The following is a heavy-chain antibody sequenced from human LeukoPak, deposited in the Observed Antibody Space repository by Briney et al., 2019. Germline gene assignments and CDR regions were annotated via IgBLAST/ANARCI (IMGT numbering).Heavy chain of an antibody. CDR2: IIPILGIA. CDR1: GGTFSSYA. J-gene: IGHJ6*02. V-gene: IGHV1-69*04. CDR3: ARYTAPRAYYYYGMDV. Sequence: ASVKVSCKASGGTFSSYAISWVRQAPGQGLEWMGRIIPILGIANYAQKFQGRVTITADKSTSTAYMELSSLRSEDTAVYYCARYTAPRAYYYYGMDVWGQGTTVTVSS.